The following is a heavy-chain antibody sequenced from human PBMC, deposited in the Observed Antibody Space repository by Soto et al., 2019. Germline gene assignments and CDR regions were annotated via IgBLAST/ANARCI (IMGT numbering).Heavy chain of an antibody. CDR3: ARYYYYGSGSYYANFDY. Sequence: SETLSLTCTVSGGSISSSSYYWGWIRQPPGKGLEWIGSIYYSGSTYYNPSLKSRVTISVDTSKNQFSLKLSSVTAADTAVYYCARYYYYGSGSYYANFDYWGQGTLVTVSS. CDR1: GGSISSSSYY. D-gene: IGHD3-10*01. J-gene: IGHJ4*02. CDR2: IYYSGST. V-gene: IGHV4-39*07.